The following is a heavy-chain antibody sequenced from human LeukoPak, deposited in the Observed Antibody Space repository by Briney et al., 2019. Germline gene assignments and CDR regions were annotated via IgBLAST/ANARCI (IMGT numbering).Heavy chain of an antibody. CDR3: ARRHHPFYYYDSRGVFFDY. D-gene: IGHD3-22*01. Sequence: SETLSLTCTVSGGSISSSRYYWGWIRQPPGKGLEWIGSIYYSGSTYYNPSLKSRVTISVDTSKNQFSLKLSSVTAADTAVYYCARRHHPFYYYDSRGVFFDYWGQGTLVTVSS. CDR2: IYYSGST. J-gene: IGHJ4*02. V-gene: IGHV4-39*01. CDR1: GGSISSSRYY.